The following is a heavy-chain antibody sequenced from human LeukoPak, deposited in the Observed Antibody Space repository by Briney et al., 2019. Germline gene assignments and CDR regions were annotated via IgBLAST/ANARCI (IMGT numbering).Heavy chain of an antibody. D-gene: IGHD3-22*01. CDR2: INPSGGST. CDR1: GYSFTCYY. V-gene: IGHV1-46*01. Sequence: GAPVKVCRKASGYSFTCYYMHWVRQAPGQGLEWMGIINPSGGSTSYAEKIQGRVTMTSDMSTSTVHMELSSRRSEATAVYYCARDGDSSGYYYVGDYWGQGTLVSVSS. J-gene: IGHJ4*02. CDR3: ARDGDSSGYYYVGDY.